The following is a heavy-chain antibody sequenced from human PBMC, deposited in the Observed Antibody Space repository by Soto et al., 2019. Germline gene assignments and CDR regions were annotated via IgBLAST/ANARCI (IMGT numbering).Heavy chain of an antibody. J-gene: IGHJ6*02. CDR2: INPSGGST. CDR3: ARCNHRAATYYYYYYGMDV. D-gene: IGHD2-15*01. Sequence: QVQLVQSGAEVKKPGASVKVSCKASGYTFTSYYMHWVRQAPGQGLEWMGIINPSGGSTSYAQKFQGRVTMTRDTSTSTVYMELSSVRSEDTAVYYCARCNHRAATYYYYYYGMDVWGQGTTVTVSS. CDR1: GYTFTSYY. V-gene: IGHV1-46*01.